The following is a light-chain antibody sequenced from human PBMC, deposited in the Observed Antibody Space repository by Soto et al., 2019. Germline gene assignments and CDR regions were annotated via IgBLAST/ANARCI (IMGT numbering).Light chain of an antibody. J-gene: IGLJ3*02. CDR1: SSDVGYYNL. CDR3: SSYADSRTWV. V-gene: IGLV2-23*01. CDR2: EGS. Sequence: QPVLTQPASVSGSPGQSITISCTGTSSDVGYYNLVSWYQQHPGKAPKLLICEGSRRPSGVSNRFSGSKSGNTASLTISGLQPEDEGDYYCSSYADSRTWVFGGGTKLTVL.